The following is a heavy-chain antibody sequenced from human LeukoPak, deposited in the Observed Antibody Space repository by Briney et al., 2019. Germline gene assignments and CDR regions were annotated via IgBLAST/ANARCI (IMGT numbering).Heavy chain of an antibody. J-gene: IGHJ6*02. CDR3: AKTHREYYYYGMDV. CDR2: ISGSGGST. V-gene: IGHV3-23*01. Sequence: GGSLRLSCAASGFTFSSYAMSWVRQAPGKGLEWVSAISGSGGSTYYADSVKGRFTISRDNSKNTLYLQMNSLRAEDTAVYYCAKTHREYYYYGMDVWGQGTTVTVSS. CDR1: GFTFSSYA. D-gene: IGHD1-26*01.